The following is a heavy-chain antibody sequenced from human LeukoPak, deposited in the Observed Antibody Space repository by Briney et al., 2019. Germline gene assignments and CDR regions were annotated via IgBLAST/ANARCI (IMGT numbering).Heavy chain of an antibody. CDR1: GFIFSDAW. Sequence: PGGSLRLSCAASGFIFSDAWMSWVRQAPGKGLEWVGRIKSESDGGTIDYAAPVKGRVTISRDDSKKTVYLQMSSLTTEDTAVYYCNTAGIVWGQGTTVTVSS. D-gene: IGHD1-14*01. CDR3: NTAGIV. CDR2: IKSESDGGTI. V-gene: IGHV3-15*01. J-gene: IGHJ6*02.